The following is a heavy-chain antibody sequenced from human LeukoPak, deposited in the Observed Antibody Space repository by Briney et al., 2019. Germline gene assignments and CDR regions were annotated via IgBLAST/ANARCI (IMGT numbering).Heavy chain of an antibody. D-gene: IGHD5-18*01. CDR1: GFPFSSYW. V-gene: IGHV3-7*01. Sequence: GGSLRLSCEAPGFPFSSYWLSWVRKAPGKGLGWVANIKQDGSEKYYVDSVKGRFTISRDNAKNSLYLQMNSLRAEDTAVYYCARARRYSYGSYYFDYWGQGTLVTVSS. J-gene: IGHJ4*02. CDR3: ARARRYSYGSYYFDY. CDR2: IKQDGSEK.